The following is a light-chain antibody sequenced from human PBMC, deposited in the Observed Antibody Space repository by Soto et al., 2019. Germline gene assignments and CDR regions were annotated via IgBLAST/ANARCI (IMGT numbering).Light chain of an antibody. V-gene: IGKV3-11*01. CDR2: DTS. Sequence: VFTQSPTTLSLSPGEKATLSCRASQSVGTFLAWYQQKPGQVPRLLIYDTSKRATGIPARFSGSGSGTDFFLTISSLAPEDIAVYYCQHRSNWPPGFGQGTRLEI. CDR1: QSVGTF. CDR3: QHRSNWPPG. J-gene: IGKJ5*01.